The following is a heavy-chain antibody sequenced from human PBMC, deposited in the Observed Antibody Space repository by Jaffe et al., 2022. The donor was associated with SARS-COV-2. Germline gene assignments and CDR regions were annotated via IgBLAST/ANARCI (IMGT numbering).Heavy chain of an antibody. Sequence: QVQLVESGGGVVQPGRSLRLSCAASGFTFSSYGMHWVRQAPGKGLEWVAVIWYDGSNKYYADSVKGRFTISRDNSKNTLYLQMNSLRAEDTAVYYCARDLSGRPLNWFDPWGQGTLVTVSS. V-gene: IGHV3-33*01. CDR1: GFTFSSYG. D-gene: IGHD3-10*01. J-gene: IGHJ5*02. CDR3: ARDLSGRPLNWFDP. CDR2: IWYDGSNK.